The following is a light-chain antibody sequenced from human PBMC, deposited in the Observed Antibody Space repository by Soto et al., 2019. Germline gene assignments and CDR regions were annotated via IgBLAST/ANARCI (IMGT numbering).Light chain of an antibody. CDR1: QDIRSR. CDR3: QQANILPPV. J-gene: IGKJ4*01. Sequence: DIQMTQSPSSVSASVGDRVTITCRASQDIRSRLAWYQHKPGKAPNLLIYSATTLQSGVPYRFSGSGSGTYFTLTISSLQPEDFATYYCQQANILPPVFGGGTRVEI. V-gene: IGKV1-12*01. CDR2: SAT.